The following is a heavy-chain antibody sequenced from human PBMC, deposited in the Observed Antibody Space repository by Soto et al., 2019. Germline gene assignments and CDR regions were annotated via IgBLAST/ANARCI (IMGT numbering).Heavy chain of an antibody. V-gene: IGHV3-30-3*01. D-gene: IGHD3-22*01. J-gene: IGHJ4*02. CDR1: GFTFSSYA. CDR2: ISYDGSTK. CDR3: ARAGSPNYYDSSGYVGCDY. Sequence: QVQLVESGGGVVQPGRSLRLSCAASGFTFSSYAMHWVRQAPCKGLEWVAVISYDGSTKYYADSVKGRFTISRDNSKNTLYLQMNSLRAEDTAVYYCARAGSPNYYDSSGYVGCDYWGQGTLVTVSS.